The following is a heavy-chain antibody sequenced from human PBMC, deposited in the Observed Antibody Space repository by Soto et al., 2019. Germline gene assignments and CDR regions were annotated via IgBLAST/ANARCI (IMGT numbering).Heavy chain of an antibody. CDR2: IYYSGST. V-gene: IGHV4-59*08. CDR1: GGSITSYY. Sequence: SETLSLTCTVSGGSITSYYWSWILQPPGKGLEWIGNIYYSGSTNYNPSLKSRVTISVDTSKNQFSLKLRSVTAADTAVYYCARRSNSWLDNWFDPWGQGTLVTVSS. D-gene: IGHD2-2*01. J-gene: IGHJ5*02. CDR3: ARRSNSWLDNWFDP.